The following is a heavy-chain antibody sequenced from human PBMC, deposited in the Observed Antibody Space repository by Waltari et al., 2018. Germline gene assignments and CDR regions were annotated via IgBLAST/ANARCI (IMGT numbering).Heavy chain of an antibody. Sequence: EVQLVESGGGLVQPGGSLRLSCSASGFPFRHHWMTWGRQAPGKGLEWVANINQDGSEKYSVESVKGRFTISRDNAKNSLYLQLNSLRADDTAVYYCTRGGDDSSWYWRNWGQGTLVTVSS. CDR1: GFPFRHHW. CDR2: INQDGSEK. V-gene: IGHV3-7*01. D-gene: IGHD6-13*01. CDR3: TRGGDDSSWYWRN. J-gene: IGHJ4*02.